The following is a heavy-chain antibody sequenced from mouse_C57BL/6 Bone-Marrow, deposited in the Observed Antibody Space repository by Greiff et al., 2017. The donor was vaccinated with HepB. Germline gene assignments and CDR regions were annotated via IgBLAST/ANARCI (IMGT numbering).Heavy chain of an antibody. CDR2: IYPGSGST. CDR3: ATVGLLRSYAMDY. D-gene: IGHD1-1*01. V-gene: IGHV1-55*01. Sequence: VKLQQSGAELVKPGASVKMSCKASGYTFTSYWITWVKQRPGQGLEWIGDIYPGSGSTNYNEKFKSKATLTVDTSSSTAYMQLSSLTSEDSAVYYCATVGLLRSYAMDYWGQGTSVTVSS. CDR1: GYTFTSYW. J-gene: IGHJ4*01.